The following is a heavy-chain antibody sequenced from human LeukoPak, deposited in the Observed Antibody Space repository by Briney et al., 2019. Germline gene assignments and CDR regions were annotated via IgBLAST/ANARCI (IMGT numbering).Heavy chain of an antibody. CDR3: ARDSASDAFDI. J-gene: IGHJ3*02. Sequence: ASVKVSCKASGGTFSSYAISWVRQAPGKGLEWMGWITPYNGNTNYAQKLQGRVTMTTDTSTSTAYMELRSLRSDDTAVYYCARDSASDAFDIWGQGTMVTVSS. V-gene: IGHV1-18*01. CDR2: ITPYNGNT. CDR1: GGTFSSYA.